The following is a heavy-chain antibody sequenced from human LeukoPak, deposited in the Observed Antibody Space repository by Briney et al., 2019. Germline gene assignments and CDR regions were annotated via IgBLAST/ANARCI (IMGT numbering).Heavy chain of an antibody. V-gene: IGHV1-18*01. D-gene: IGHD2-2*01. CDR2: ISAYNGNT. J-gene: IGHJ3*02. CDR3: ASYIVVVPAAPTNWAFDI. Sequence: GASVKVSCKASGYTFTSYGISWVRQAPGQGLEWMGWISAYNGNTNYAQKLQGRVTMTTDTSTSTAYMELRSLRSDDTAVYYCASYIVVVPAAPTNWAFDIWGQGTMVTVSS. CDR1: GYTFTSYG.